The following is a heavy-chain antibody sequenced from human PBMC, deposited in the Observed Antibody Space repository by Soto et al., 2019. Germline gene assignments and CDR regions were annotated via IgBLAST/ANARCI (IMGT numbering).Heavy chain of an antibody. D-gene: IGHD6-13*01. Sequence: SLRLSCAASVFSFSDYAMSWVRQAPGKGLEWVSVISESGGSTHYADSVRGRFTVSRDNSKNSLSLRMNSLRDEDTAVYFCAKRSPPSSSRYSSMFVHWGCGGLVTVSS. CDR3: AKRSPPSSSRYSSMFVH. CDR1: VFSFSDYA. J-gene: IGHJ4*03. CDR2: ISESGGST. V-gene: IGHV3-23*01.